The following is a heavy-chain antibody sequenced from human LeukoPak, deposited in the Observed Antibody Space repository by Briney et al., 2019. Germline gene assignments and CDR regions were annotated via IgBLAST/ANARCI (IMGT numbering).Heavy chain of an antibody. Sequence: GGSLRLSCAASGFNFGTYSMNWARQAPGKGLEWVSYISSGSSTTYYAGSVKGRFTISSDNAKNSLYLQMNSLRAEDTAVYYCARGHWGYYYDSSGYPDFDYWGQGTLVTVSS. CDR1: GFNFGTYS. D-gene: IGHD3-22*01. V-gene: IGHV3-48*01. CDR3: ARGHWGYYYDSSGYPDFDY. J-gene: IGHJ4*02. CDR2: ISSGSSTT.